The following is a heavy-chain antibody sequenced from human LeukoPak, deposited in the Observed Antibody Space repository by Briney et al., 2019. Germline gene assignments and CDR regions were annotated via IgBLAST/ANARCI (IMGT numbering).Heavy chain of an antibody. CDR3: AKDRDYVNYFDY. CDR1: GFTFSSYA. J-gene: IGHJ4*02. Sequence: PGGSLRLSCAASGFTFSSYAMSWVRQAPGKGLEWVSAISGSGGSTYYADSVKGRFTISRDNSKNTLYLQMNSLRAEDMAVYYCAKDRDYVNYFDYWGQGTLVTVSS. V-gene: IGHV3-23*01. D-gene: IGHD4-17*01. CDR2: ISGSGGST.